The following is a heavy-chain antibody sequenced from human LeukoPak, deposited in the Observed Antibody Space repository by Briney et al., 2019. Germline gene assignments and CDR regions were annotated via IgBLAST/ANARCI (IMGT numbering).Heavy chain of an antibody. CDR2: ISGSGGST. CDR1: GFTFSSYA. V-gene: IGHV3-23*01. CDR3: AKDLSGYPLGY. D-gene: IGHD3-22*01. J-gene: IGHJ4*02. Sequence: GGSLRLSCAASGFTFSSYAMSWVRQAPGKGLEWVSAISGSGGSTYYADSVKGRSTISRDNSKNTLYLQMNSLRAEDTAVYYCAKDLSGYPLGYWGQGTLVTVSS.